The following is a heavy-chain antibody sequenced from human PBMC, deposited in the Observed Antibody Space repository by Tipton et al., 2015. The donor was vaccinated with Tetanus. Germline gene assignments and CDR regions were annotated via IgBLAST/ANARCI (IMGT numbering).Heavy chain of an antibody. CDR2: IYYSGST. Sequence: TLSLTCTVSGGSISSSSYYWGWIRQPPGKGLEWIGSIYYSGSTYYNPSLKSRVTISVDTSKNQFSLKLSSVTAADTAVYYCASSGYSYGGGWDYYYYYGMDVWGQGTTVTVSS. D-gene: IGHD5-18*01. CDR3: ASSGYSYGGGWDYYYYYGMDV. CDR1: GGSISSSSYY. J-gene: IGHJ6*02. V-gene: IGHV4-39*01.